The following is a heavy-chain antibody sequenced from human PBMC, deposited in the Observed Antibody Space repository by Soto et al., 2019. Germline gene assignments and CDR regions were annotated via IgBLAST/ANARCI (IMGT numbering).Heavy chain of an antibody. J-gene: IGHJ4*02. D-gene: IGHD3-16*01. V-gene: IGHV4-4*02. CDR3: ANYVWGNDHAYFDY. Sequence: QVQLQESGPGLVKPSGTLSLTCAVSGGSISSSNWWSWVRQPPGKGLEWIGEIYHTGGTNYNPSLKSRVTISLDKSMKVFSLRLTSVTAADTAMYYCANYVWGNDHAYFDYWGQGTQVTVSS. CDR2: IYHTGGT. CDR1: GGSISSSNW.